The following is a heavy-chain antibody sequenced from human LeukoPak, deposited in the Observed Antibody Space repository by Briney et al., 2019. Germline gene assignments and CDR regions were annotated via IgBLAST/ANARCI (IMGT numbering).Heavy chain of an antibody. CDR3: ARLPKKYYYASGRNLGPAYYFDY. CDR2: VHSNGDT. D-gene: IGHD3-10*01. V-gene: IGHV4-59*12. CDR1: GGSISDYY. J-gene: IGHJ4*02. Sequence: SETLSLTCIISGGSISDYYWGWIRQPPGKGLEWIGYVHSNGDTDYNPSLRSRLTILLDTSKNQFSLKLTSATAADTAVYYCARLPKKYYYASGRNLGPAYYFDYWGQGTLVTVSS.